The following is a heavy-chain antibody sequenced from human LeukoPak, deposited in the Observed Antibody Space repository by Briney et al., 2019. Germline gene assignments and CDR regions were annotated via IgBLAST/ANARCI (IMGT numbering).Heavy chain of an antibody. V-gene: IGHV4-34*01. CDR3: AAGSYYYGSGSYFL. J-gene: IGHJ4*02. Sequence: PSETLSLTCAVYGGSFSGYYWGWIRQPPGKGLEWIGEINHSGSTNYNPSLKSRVTISVDTSKNQFSLKLSSVTAADTAVYYCAAGSYYYGSGSYFLWGQGTLVTVSS. CDR1: GGSFSGYY. CDR2: INHSGST. D-gene: IGHD3-10*01.